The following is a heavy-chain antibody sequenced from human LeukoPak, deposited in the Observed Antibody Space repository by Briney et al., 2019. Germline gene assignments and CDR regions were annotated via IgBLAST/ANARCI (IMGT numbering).Heavy chain of an antibody. CDR1: GGSFSGYY. Sequence: SETLSLTCAVYGGSFSGYYWSWIRQPPGKGLEWIGEINHSGSTNYNPSLKSRVTISVDTSKNQFSLKLSSVTAADTAVYYCARDGSSSSAFDYWGQGTLVTVSS. J-gene: IGHJ4*02. CDR2: INHSGST. V-gene: IGHV4-34*01. D-gene: IGHD6-6*01. CDR3: ARDGSSSSAFDY.